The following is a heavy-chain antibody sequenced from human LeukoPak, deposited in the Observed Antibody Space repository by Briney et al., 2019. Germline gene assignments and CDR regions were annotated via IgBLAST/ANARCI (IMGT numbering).Heavy chain of an antibody. CDR1: GGSISSKSHY. CDR2: IYYSGST. D-gene: IGHD3-22*01. J-gene: IGHJ4*02. CDR3: ARGFDGSGYYYGY. Sequence: PSETLSLTCTVSGGSISSKSHYWGWIRQPPGKGLEWFGSIYYSGSTWYNPSLESRVSISVDTSKNQFSLKVTSVTAADTAVYYCARGFDGSGYYYGYWGQGTLVTVSS. V-gene: IGHV4-39*01.